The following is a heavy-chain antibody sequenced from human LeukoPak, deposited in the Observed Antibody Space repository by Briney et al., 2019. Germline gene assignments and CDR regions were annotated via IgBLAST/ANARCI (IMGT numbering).Heavy chain of an antibody. CDR3: ATGGSFDY. CDR1: GFTFSSYE. V-gene: IGHV3-48*03. Sequence: GGSLRLSCAASGFTFSSYEMHWVRQAPGKGLEWVSYISSSGSTKYYADSVKGRFTTSRDNAKNSLYLQMNSLRAEDTAVYYCATGGSFDYWGQGTLVTVSS. D-gene: IGHD4-23*01. J-gene: IGHJ4*02. CDR2: ISSSGSTK.